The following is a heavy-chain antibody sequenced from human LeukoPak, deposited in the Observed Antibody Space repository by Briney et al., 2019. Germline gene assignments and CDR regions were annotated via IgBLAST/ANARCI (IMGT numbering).Heavy chain of an antibody. J-gene: IGHJ4*02. D-gene: IGHD3-10*01. CDR3: ARVRGYYGSGSYSPYFDY. CDR1: GYTFTSYG. CDR2: ISAYNGNT. Sequence: ASVKVSCKASGYTFTSYGISWVRQAPGQGLEWMGWISAYNGNTNYAQKLRGRVTMTTDTSTSTAYMELRSLRSGDTAVYYCARVRGYYGSGSYSPYFDYWGQGTLVTVSS. V-gene: IGHV1-18*01.